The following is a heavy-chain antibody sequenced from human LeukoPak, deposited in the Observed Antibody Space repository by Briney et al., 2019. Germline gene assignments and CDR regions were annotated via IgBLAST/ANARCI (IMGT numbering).Heavy chain of an antibody. CDR3: ARAPMSYDSSGFGGAFDI. Sequence: GRSLTLSCAASGFTFSNYAMHWVRQAPGQARDRVAVISYDGTNKYYADSVKGRFTISRDNSKSTMYLQMNSLRAEDTAMYYCARAPMSYDSSGFGGAFDIWGQGTMVTVSS. CDR2: ISYDGTNK. D-gene: IGHD3-22*01. V-gene: IGHV3-30-3*01. CDR1: GFTFSNYA. J-gene: IGHJ3*02.